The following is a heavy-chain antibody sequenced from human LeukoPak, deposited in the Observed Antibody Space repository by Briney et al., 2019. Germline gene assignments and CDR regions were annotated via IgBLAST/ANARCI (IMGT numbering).Heavy chain of an antibody. D-gene: IGHD5-12*01. J-gene: IGHJ4*02. Sequence: HPGGSLRLSCAASGFSFNTYAMHWFRQAPGKGLDWVAVISYDGSTKYYADSVKGRFTISRDNSQNTLYLQMNSLRAEDTAVYYCARGGGGYEFDYWGQGTLVTVSS. CDR3: ARGGGGYEFDY. V-gene: IGHV3-30-3*01. CDR2: ISYDGSTK. CDR1: GFSFNTYA.